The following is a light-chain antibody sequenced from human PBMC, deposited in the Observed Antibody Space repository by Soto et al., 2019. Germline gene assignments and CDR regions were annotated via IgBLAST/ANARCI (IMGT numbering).Light chain of an antibody. J-gene: IGKJ4*01. CDR2: AAS. V-gene: IGKV1-6*01. CDR1: QGIRHD. CDR3: LQDYTYPRT. Sequence: AIEMTQSPSSLSVSVGDRVTITCRASQGIRHDLGWYQQKPGKAPELLIYAASILQGGVPSRFSGSGSGTDFTLTITSLQPEDFAIYYCLQDYTYPRTFGGGTK.